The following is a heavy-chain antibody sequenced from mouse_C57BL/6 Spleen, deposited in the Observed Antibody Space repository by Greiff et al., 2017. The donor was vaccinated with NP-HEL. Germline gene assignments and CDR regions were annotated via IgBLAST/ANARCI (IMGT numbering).Heavy chain of an antibody. CDR1: GYTFTDHT. D-gene: IGHD2-1*01. Sequence: VQLQESDAELVKPGASVKISCKVSGYTFTDHTIHWMKQRPEQGLEWIGYIYPRDGSTKYNEKFKDKATLTADKSSSTAYMQLNSLTSEDSAVYFCARNYGNLYYYAMDYWGQGTSVTVSS. J-gene: IGHJ4*01. CDR2: IYPRDGST. CDR3: ARNYGNLYYYAMDY. V-gene: IGHV1-78*01.